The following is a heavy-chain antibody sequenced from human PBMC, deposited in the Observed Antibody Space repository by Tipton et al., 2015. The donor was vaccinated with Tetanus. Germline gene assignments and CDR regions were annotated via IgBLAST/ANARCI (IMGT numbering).Heavy chain of an antibody. J-gene: IGHJ4*02. D-gene: IGHD4-17*01. V-gene: IGHV3-53*01. Sequence: SLRLSCAASGFTVSSNFMSRVRQAPGEGLEWVSIIYSGGTTYYADSVKGRFTISRDNSRNTLYLQMSSLRVEDTAVYYCTRTISNDYVAAWGQGTLVTVSS. CDR3: TRTISNDYVAA. CDR2: IYSGGTT. CDR1: GFTVSSNF.